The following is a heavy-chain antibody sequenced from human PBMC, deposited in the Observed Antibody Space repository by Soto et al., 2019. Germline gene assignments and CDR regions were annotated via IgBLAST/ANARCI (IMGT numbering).Heavy chain of an antibody. CDR3: ARVASDYINSVDH. V-gene: IGHV3-23*01. CDR1: GFTFNAYA. Sequence: EVQLLESGGGLVQPGGSLRLSCAASGFTFNAYAMTWVRQAPGKGLEWVSAIGGSGGNRYYAASVKRRFTISRDNSKHTLDLQMSRLRVEDTAVYYCARVASDYINSVDHWGQGILVTVSS. CDR2: IGGSGGNR. J-gene: IGHJ4*02. D-gene: IGHD4-4*01.